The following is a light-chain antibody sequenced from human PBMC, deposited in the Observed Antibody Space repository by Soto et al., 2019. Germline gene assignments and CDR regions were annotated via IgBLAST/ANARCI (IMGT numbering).Light chain of an antibody. V-gene: IGKV1-5*01. J-gene: IGKJ1*01. CDR2: DAS. CDR3: QQYTNTKNTWM. CDR1: QSISSW. Sequence: ENEMTQSPSTPSASVGDRVTITCRASQSISSWLAWYQQKTGKATKLLVYDASTLQSGVASRFSGSGSGKEFTRIISGLQTDDSATYYCQQYTNTKNTWMFGQGTKVHI.